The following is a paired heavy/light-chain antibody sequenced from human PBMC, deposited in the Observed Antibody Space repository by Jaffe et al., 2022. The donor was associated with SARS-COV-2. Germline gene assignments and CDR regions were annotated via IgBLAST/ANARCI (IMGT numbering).Heavy chain of an antibody. CDR3: AKGQTTGSH. Sequence: EVQLLESGGGLVQPGGSLRLSCAASGFSFSSYAMTWVRQAPGKGLEWVSCIRGSGLGTYYADSVKGRFTISRDNSKSTLYLQMSSLRAEDTAIYYCAKGQTTGSHWGQGTLVTVSS. D-gene: IGHD4-17*01. V-gene: IGHV3-23*01. CDR1: GFSFSSYA. CDR2: IRGSGLGT. J-gene: IGHJ4*02.
Light chain of an antibody. CDR3: SSYTGSDNLL. Sequence: QSALTQPPSASGSPGQSVTISCTGTSSDVGAYNYVSWYQQYPGKAPKLMIYEVSKRPSGVPDRFSASKSGNTASLTVSGLQAEDEADYYCSSYTGSDNLLFGGGTKLTVL. CDR2: EVS. J-gene: IGLJ2*01. V-gene: IGLV2-8*01. CDR1: SSDVGAYNY.